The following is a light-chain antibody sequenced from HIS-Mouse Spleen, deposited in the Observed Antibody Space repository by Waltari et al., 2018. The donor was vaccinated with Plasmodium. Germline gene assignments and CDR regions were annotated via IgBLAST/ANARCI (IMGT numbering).Light chain of an antibody. CDR3: YSTDSSGNHRV. CDR2: EDS. Sequence: SYELTQPPSVSVSPGQTARLTCPGDALPKHNPYWYQQKSGQAPGLVIYEDSKRPSGIPERFAGSSSGTMATLTISGAQVEDEADYYCYSTDSSGNHRVFGGGTKLTVL. V-gene: IGLV3-10*01. J-gene: IGLJ3*02. CDR1: ALPKHN.